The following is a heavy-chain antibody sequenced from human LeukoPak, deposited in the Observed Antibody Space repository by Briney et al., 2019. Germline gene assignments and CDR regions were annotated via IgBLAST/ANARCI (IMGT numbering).Heavy chain of an antibody. D-gene: IGHD2-2*02. CDR3: ARLLGYCSSTSCYT. V-gene: IGHV3-11*01. Sequence: GALRLSCAASGFTFSDYYMSWIRQAPGKGLEWVSYISSSGSTIYYADSVKGRFTISRDNAKNSLYLQMNSLRAEDTAVYYCARLLGYCSSTSCYTWGQGTLVTVSS. CDR1: GFTFSDYY. CDR2: ISSSGSTI. J-gene: IGHJ4*02.